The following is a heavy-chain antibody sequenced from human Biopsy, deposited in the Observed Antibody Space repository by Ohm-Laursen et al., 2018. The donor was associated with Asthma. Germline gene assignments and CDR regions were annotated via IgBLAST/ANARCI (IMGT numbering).Heavy chain of an antibody. J-gene: IGHJ4*02. Sequence: SETLSLTWTVSGGSVSSGSHYWSWIRQPPGKGLEWIGYISYSGNTNYNPSLKSRVTISVDTSKNQFSLKLSSVTAADTAVYYCARDFVDSAMDYFDYWGQGTLVTVSS. CDR1: GGSVSSGSHY. D-gene: IGHD5-18*01. CDR2: ISYSGNT. CDR3: ARDFVDSAMDYFDY. V-gene: IGHV4-61*01.